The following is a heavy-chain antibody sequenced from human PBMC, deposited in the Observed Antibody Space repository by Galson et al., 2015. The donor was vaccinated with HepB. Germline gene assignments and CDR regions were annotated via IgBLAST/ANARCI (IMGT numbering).Heavy chain of an antibody. D-gene: IGHD2-2*02. CDR2: INSDGSST. J-gene: IGHJ6*03. CDR1: GFPFSSYW. CDR3: ARGPGYCSSTSCYTDYYYYMDV. Sequence: SLRLSCAASGFPFSSYWMHWVRQAPGKGLVWVSRINSDGSSTSYADSVKGRFTISRDNAKNTLYLQMNSLRAEDTAVYYCARGPGYCSSTSCYTDYYYYMDVWGKGTTVTVSS. V-gene: IGHV3-74*01.